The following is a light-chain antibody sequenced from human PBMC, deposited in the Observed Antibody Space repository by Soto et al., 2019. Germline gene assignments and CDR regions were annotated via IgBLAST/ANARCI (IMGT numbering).Light chain of an antibody. J-gene: IGLJ2*01. Sequence: QSALTQPASVSGSPGQSITISCTGTSSDVGGYNYVSWYQQHPGKAPKLMIYDVSNRPSGVSNRFSGSKSGNTASLTISGLQAEDEADYYCCSYTSSRPYVFGGGTKLTVL. CDR2: DVS. V-gene: IGLV2-14*01. CDR1: SSDVGGYNY. CDR3: CSYTSSRPYV.